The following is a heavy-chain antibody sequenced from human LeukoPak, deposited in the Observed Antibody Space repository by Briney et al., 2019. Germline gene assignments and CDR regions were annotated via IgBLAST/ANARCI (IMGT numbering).Heavy chain of an antibody. CDR1: GFIFSSYA. J-gene: IGHJ4*02. CDR3: ARGAYSSGWTTFDY. CDR2: ISYDGSNK. Sequence: GGSLRLSCAASGFIFSSYAMHWVRQAPGKGLEWVAVISYDGSNKYYADSVKGRFTISRDNSKNTLYMQMNSLRTDDTAVYYCARGAYSSGWTTFDYWGQGILVTVSS. D-gene: IGHD6-19*01. V-gene: IGHV3-30*04.